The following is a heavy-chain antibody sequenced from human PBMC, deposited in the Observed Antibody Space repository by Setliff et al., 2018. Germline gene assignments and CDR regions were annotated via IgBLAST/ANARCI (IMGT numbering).Heavy chain of an antibody. CDR3: ARSNMGNYYDSGRYYYYYYMDV. D-gene: IGHD3-10*01. CDR1: GGSISSGSYY. V-gene: IGHV4-61*09. Sequence: SLTCSVSGGSISSGSYYWTWIRQPAGKGLEWIGHIYTSGTTKYNPSLKSRVTISVDASKNQFFLKLTSVTAADTAVYYCARSNMGNYYDSGRYYYYYYMDVWGKGTTVTVSS. J-gene: IGHJ6*03. CDR2: IYTSGTT.